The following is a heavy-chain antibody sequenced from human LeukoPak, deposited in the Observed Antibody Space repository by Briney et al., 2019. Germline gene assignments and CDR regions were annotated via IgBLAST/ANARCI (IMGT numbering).Heavy chain of an antibody. Sequence: GASVKVSCKASGYTFTSYDINWVRQAPGQGLEWMGWISAYNGNTNYAQKLQGRVTMTTDTSTSTAYMELRSLRSDDTAVYYCARLYCSSTSCRGAFDIWGQGTMVTVSS. CDR3: ARLYCSSTSCRGAFDI. J-gene: IGHJ3*02. CDR2: ISAYNGNT. V-gene: IGHV1-18*01. D-gene: IGHD2-2*01. CDR1: GYTFTSYD.